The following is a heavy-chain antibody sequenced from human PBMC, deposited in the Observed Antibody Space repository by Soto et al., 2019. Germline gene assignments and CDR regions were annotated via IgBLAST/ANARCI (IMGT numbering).Heavy chain of an antibody. CDR2: IYRTGNT. J-gene: IGHJ4*02. CDR1: GDSMTSGDYS. D-gene: IGHD4-4*01. V-gene: IGHV4-30-2*01. CDR3: ARGDYKYSIDY. Sequence: QLQLQESGSRLVKSSQTLSLTCTVSGDSMTSGDYSWSWIRQPPGKGLEWLGYIYRTGNTPYSPSLKSRVSISQDRSKNQFSLELTSVTAGDTAVYYCARGDYKYSIDYWGQGTLVTVSS.